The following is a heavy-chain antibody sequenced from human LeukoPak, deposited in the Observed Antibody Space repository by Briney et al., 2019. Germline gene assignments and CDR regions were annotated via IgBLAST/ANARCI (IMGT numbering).Heavy chain of an antibody. CDR2: IIPILGIA. J-gene: IGHJ4*02. D-gene: IGHD1-1*01. CDR3: ARGRVNWNDGVDY. Sequence: ASVKVSCKASGGTFSSYAISWVRQAPGQGLEWMGRIIPILGIANYAQKFQGRVTITADKSTSTAYMELSSLRSEDTAVYYCARGRVNWNDGVDYWGQGTLVTVSS. CDR1: GGTFSSYA. V-gene: IGHV1-69*04.